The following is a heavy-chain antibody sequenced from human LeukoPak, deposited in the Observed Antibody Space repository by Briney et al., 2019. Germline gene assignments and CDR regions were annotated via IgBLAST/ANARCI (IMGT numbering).Heavy chain of an antibody. CDR2: IKQDGSEK. J-gene: IGHJ6*02. Sequence: GGSLRLSCAASGFTFSSYWMSWVRQAPGKGLEWVANIKQDGSEKYYVDSVKGRFTISRDNAKNSLYLQMNSLRAEDTAVYYCARDVGYGDYKAYCYYYYGMDVWGQGTTVTVSS. CDR3: ARDVGYGDYKAYCYYYYGMDV. D-gene: IGHD4-17*01. CDR1: GFTFSSYW. V-gene: IGHV3-7*01.